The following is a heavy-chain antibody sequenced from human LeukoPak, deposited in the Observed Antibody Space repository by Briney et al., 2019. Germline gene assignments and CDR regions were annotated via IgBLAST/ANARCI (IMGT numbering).Heavy chain of an antibody. J-gene: IGHJ3*02. Sequence: PGGSLRLSCAASGFTFSSYAMSWVRQAPGKGLEWVSAISGSGNSTYYADSVKGRFTISRDNSKNTLHLQMNTLRAEDTALYYCARGQYCSSTSCYVIGAFDIWGQGTMVTVSS. CDR1: GFTFSSYA. CDR3: ARGQYCSSTSCYVIGAFDI. D-gene: IGHD2-2*01. CDR2: ISGSGNST. V-gene: IGHV3-23*01.